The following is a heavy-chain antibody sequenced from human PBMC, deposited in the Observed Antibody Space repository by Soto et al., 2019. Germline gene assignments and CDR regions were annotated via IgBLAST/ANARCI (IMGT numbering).Heavy chain of an antibody. CDR3: ARDHCSVDRCISGHDH. CDR2: ITSGGST. J-gene: IGHJ4*02. CDR1: GFAFSSYA. V-gene: IGHV3-23*01. D-gene: IGHD3-10*01. Sequence: GGSLRLSCAASGFAFSSYAMNWVRQAPERGLEWVSSITSGGSTYYADSVKGRFTISRDNSKNTLYLQMNSLRVEDSAVYYCARDHCSVDRCISGHDHWGQGTLVTVSS.